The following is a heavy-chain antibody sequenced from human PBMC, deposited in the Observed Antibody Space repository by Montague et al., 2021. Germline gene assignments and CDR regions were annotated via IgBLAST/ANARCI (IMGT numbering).Heavy chain of an antibody. CDR3: ARLDIVLIYWGFDY. V-gene: IGHV4-39*01. Sequence: SETLSLTCIVSGGSISSSNYHWGWIRQPPGKGLEWIGSITYTGNTYYNPSLKSRVTMSVDTSRNQFSLKLTSVTAADTAVYYCARLDIVLIYWGFDYWGQGTQVTVSS. CDR1: GGSISSSNYH. J-gene: IGHJ4*02. D-gene: IGHD2-8*01. CDR2: ITYTGNT.